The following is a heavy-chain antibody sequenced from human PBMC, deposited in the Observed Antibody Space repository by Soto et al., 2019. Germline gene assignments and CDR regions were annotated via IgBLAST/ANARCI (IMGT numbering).Heavy chain of an antibody. Sequence: EVQLLESGGGLVQPGGSLRLACAASGFTFDNYGITWVRQAPGKGLEWVSVITRSGGSTYYTDSVKGRFTISRDNSKNRGDLQMDCLRAEDTAVYYCGRALVVVMSYHFDYWGQGTLVTASS. CDR3: GRALVVVMSYHFDY. CDR2: ITRSGGST. D-gene: IGHD3-22*01. J-gene: IGHJ4*02. V-gene: IGHV3-23*01. CDR1: GFTFDNYG.